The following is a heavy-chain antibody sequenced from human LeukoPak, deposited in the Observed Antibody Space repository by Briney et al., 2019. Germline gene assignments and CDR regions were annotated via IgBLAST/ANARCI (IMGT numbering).Heavy chain of an antibody. Sequence: QPGGSLRLSCAASGFTFSSYGMHWVRQAPGKGLEWVANIREDGSEKYYVDSVKGQFTISRDNAKNSLFLQMDSLRAEDTAVYYCARDLAGHYYGSGSSFDNWGQGTLVTVSS. D-gene: IGHD3-10*01. CDR3: ARDLAGHYYGSGSSFDN. J-gene: IGHJ4*02. CDR1: GFTFSSYG. CDR2: IREDGSEK. V-gene: IGHV3-7*01.